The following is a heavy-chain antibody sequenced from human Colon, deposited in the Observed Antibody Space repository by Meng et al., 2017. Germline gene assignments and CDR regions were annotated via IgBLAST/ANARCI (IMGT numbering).Heavy chain of an antibody. J-gene: IGHJ4*02. Sequence: QVQLQQSGPGLVKTSQTLSLTCAISGDNVSNNSPAWNWIRQSPSRGLEWLGRTYYRSKWYNEYAGSVKSRISITPDTSTNQFSLQLNSVTPDDTAVYYCARESSRQFNYWGQGTLVTVSS. V-gene: IGHV6-1*01. CDR1: GDNVSNNSPA. CDR3: ARESSRQFNY. CDR2: TYYRSKWYN.